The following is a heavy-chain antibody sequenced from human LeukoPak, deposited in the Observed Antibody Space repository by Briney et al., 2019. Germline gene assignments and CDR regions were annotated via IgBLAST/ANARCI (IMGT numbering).Heavy chain of an antibody. CDR2: INPNSGGT. Sequence: ASVKVSCKASGYTFTGYYMHWVRQAPGQGLEWMGRINPNSGGTNYAQKFQGRVTMTRDTSISTAYMELSRLRSDDTAVYYCARDSTNWNYDIDYWGQGTLVTVSS. V-gene: IGHV1-2*06. D-gene: IGHD1-7*01. J-gene: IGHJ4*02. CDR3: ARDSTNWNYDIDY. CDR1: GYTFTGYY.